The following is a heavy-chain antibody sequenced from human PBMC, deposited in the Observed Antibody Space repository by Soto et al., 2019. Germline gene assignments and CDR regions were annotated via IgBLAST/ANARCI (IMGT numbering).Heavy chain of an antibody. V-gene: IGHV4-30-2*01. D-gene: IGHD6-13*01. CDR3: ARANLESSSWYFDY. CDR1: GGSISSGGYS. J-gene: IGHJ4*02. Sequence: SETLSLTCAVSGGSISSGGYSWSWIRQPPGKGLEWIGYIYHSGSTYYNPSLKSRVTISVDRSKNQFSLKLSSVTAADTAVYYCARANLESSSWYFDYWGQGTLVTV. CDR2: IYHSGST.